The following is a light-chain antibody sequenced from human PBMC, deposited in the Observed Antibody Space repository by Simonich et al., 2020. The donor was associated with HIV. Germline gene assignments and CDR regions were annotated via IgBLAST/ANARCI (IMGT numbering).Light chain of an antibody. J-gene: IGLJ3*02. CDR3: CSYAGSSTWV. V-gene: IGLV2-23*01. CDR2: EGS. Sequence: QSALTQPASVSGSPGQSITISCTGTSSDVGNYNLVSWYQLHPGKAPKLMIYEGSKRPSGVSNRFSGSKSGNTASLTISGLQAEDEADYYCCSYAGSSTWVFGGGTKLTVL. CDR1: SSDVGNYNL.